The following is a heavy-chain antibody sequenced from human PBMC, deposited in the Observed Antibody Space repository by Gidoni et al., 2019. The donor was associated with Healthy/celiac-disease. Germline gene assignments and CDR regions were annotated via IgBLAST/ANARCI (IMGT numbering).Heavy chain of an antibody. J-gene: IGHJ6*02. CDR1: GFTFSSYG. CDR3: ARPHKITKSRYYYYGMDV. D-gene: IGHD1-1*01. Sequence: QVQLVESGGGVVQPGRSLRLSCAASGFTFSSYGMHWVRQAPGKGLEWVAVIWYDGSNKYYADAVKGRFTISRDNSKNTLYLQMNSLRAEDTAVYYCARPHKITKSRYYYYGMDVWGQGTTVTVSS. V-gene: IGHV3-33*01. CDR2: IWYDGSNK.